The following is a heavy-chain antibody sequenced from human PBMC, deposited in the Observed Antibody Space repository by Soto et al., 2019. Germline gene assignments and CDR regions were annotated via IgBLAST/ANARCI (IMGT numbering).Heavy chain of an antibody. CDR1: GGTFSSYA. J-gene: IGHJ4*02. D-gene: IGHD6-13*01. Sequence: QVQLVQSGAEVKKPGSSVKVSCKASGGTFSSYAISWVRQAPGQGLEWMGGIIPIFGTANYAQKFQGRVTITADESTSTAYMELSSLGSEDTAVYYCASPGYSSSPRHTPPFDYWGQGTLVTVSS. V-gene: IGHV1-69*12. CDR2: IIPIFGTA. CDR3: ASPGYSSSPRHTPPFDY.